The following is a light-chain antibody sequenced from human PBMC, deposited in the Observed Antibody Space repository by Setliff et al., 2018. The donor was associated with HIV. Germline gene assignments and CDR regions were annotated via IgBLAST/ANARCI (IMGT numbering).Light chain of an antibody. CDR3: SSYASRTPLYV. CDR1: SSDVGGYNY. V-gene: IGLV2-14*03. CDR2: AVS. Sequence: QSALTQPASVSGSPGQSITISCTATSSDVGGYNYVSWYQQHPGKAPKLMISAVSNRPSGVSNRFSSSKSGNTASLTISGLQAEDEADYYCSSYASRTPLYVFGTGTKVTVL. J-gene: IGLJ1*01.